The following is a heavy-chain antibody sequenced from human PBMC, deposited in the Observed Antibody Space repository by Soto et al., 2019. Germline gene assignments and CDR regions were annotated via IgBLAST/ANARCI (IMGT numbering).Heavy chain of an antibody. CDR3: ARLYNSSDWTDFDF. J-gene: IGHJ4*02. D-gene: IGHD3-22*01. CDR1: GGSISHSY. Sequence: QEQLQESGPGLVKPSETLSLTCTVSGGSISHSYCSWVRLSPGKGLEWIGYIHYGGATTYNPSLMSRVTMSLGTPKNHFYLNLRSVTAADTAVYFWARLYNSSDWTDFDFWGQGTLVTVSS. CDR2: IHYGGAT. V-gene: IGHV4-59*08.